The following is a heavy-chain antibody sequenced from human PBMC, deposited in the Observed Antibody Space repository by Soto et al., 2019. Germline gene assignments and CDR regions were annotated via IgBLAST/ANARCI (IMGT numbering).Heavy chain of an antibody. CDR1: GYTFTSYG. CDR3: ARDALKNPHYYGSGSYYNKPYYYYGMDV. V-gene: IGHV1-18*01. CDR2: ISAYNGNT. J-gene: IGHJ6*02. Sequence: ASVKVSCKASGYTFTSYGISWVRQAPGQGLEWMGWISAYNGNTNYAQKLQGRVTMTTDTSTSTAYMELRSLRSDDTAVYYCARDALKNPHYYGSGSYYNKPYYYYGMDVWGQGTTVTVS. D-gene: IGHD3-10*01.